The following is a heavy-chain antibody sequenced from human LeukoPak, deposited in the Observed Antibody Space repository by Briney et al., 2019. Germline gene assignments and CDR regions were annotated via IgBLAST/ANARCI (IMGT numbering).Heavy chain of an antibody. V-gene: IGHV3-48*03. CDR1: GFTFSSYE. CDR3: ARDLYCSSTSCSDY. J-gene: IGHJ4*02. CDR2: ISSSGSTM. D-gene: IGHD2-2*01. Sequence: GGSLRLSCAASGFTFSSYEMNWVRQAPGKGLEWVSYISSSGSTMYYADSVKGRFTISRDNAKNSLYLQMNSLRAEDTAVYYCARDLYCSSTSCSDYWGQGTLVTVSS.